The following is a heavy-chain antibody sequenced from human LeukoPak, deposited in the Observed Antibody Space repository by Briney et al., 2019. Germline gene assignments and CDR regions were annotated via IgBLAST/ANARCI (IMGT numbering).Heavy chain of an antibody. Sequence: SETLSLTCAVYGGSFSGYYWSWIRQPPGKGLEWIGEINHSGSTNYNPSLKSRVTISVDTSKNQFSLKLSSVTAADTAVYYCARDYGTGYYYYYYMDVWGKGTTVTVSS. CDR1: GGSFSGYY. J-gene: IGHJ6*03. D-gene: IGHD4-17*01. V-gene: IGHV4-34*01. CDR2: INHSGST. CDR3: ARDYGTGYYYYYYMDV.